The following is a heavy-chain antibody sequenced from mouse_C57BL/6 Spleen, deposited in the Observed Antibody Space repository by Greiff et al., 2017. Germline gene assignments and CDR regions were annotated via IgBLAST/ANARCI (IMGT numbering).Heavy chain of an antibody. D-gene: IGHD1-1*01. CDR2: IYPGDGDT. Sequence: QVQLKQSGPELVKPGASVKISCKASGYAFSSSWMNWVKQRPGKGLEWIGRIYPGDGDTNYNGKFKGKATLTADKSSSTAYMQLSSLTSEDSAVYFCANLITTVAYYFDYWGQGTTRTVSS. CDR1: GYAFSSSW. J-gene: IGHJ2*01. CDR3: ANLITTVAYYFDY. V-gene: IGHV1-82*01.